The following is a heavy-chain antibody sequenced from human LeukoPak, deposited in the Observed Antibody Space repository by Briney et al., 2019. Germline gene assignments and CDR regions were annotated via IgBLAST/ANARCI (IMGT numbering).Heavy chain of an antibody. CDR2: VYYGRSP. D-gene: IGHD6-25*01. J-gene: IGHJ4*02. CDR1: GGSFSGYY. Sequence: SETLSLTCAVYGGSFSGYYWSWIRQPPGKGLEWIGSVYYGRSPYFNPSLGSRATISVDTSKNHFSLKMSSVTAADTAVYYCARSSGTGTFSYWGQGTLVTVSS. CDR3: ARSSGTGTFSY. V-gene: IGHV4-34*01.